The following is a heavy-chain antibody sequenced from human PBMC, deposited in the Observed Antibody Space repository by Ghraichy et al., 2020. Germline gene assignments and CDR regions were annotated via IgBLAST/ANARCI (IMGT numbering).Heavy chain of an antibody. CDR2: ISAYNGNT. V-gene: IGHV1-18*04. D-gene: IGHD5-18*01. CDR3: ARGNGEGGYSYGPGPYYFDY. J-gene: IGHJ4*02. CDR1: GYTFTSYG. Sequence: GESLNISCKASGYTFTSYGISWVRQAPGQGLEWMGWISAYNGNTNYAQKLQGRVTMTTDTSTSTAYMELRSLRSDDTAVYYCARGNGEGGYSYGPGPYYFDYWGQGTLVTVSS.